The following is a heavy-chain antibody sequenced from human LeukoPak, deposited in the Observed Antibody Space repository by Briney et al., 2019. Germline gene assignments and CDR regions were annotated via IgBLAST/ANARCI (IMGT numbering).Heavy chain of an antibody. Sequence: GGSLRLSCAASGFTVSSNYMSWVRQAPGKGLEWVSVIYSGGSTYYADSVKGRFTISRDNSKNTLYLQMNSLRAEDTAVYYCARVDSSAGHFDYWGQGTLVTVPS. V-gene: IGHV3-53*01. CDR3: ARVDSSAGHFDY. J-gene: IGHJ4*02. D-gene: IGHD6-13*01. CDR1: GFTVSSNY. CDR2: IYSGGST.